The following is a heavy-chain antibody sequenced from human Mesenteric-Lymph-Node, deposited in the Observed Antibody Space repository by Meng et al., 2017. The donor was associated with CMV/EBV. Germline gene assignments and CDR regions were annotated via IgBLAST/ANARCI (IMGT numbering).Heavy chain of an antibody. D-gene: IGHD2-2*01. J-gene: IGHJ6*02. CDR1: GFTFTIYY. V-gene: IGHV1-46*01. CDR3: ARPLGGYCSSPTCLRSYYGMDV. CDR2: INPTGGTT. Sequence: ASVKVSCKASGFTFTIYYMHWVRQAPGQGLEWMGIINPTGGTTKYAQKFQGRVTMTRDTSTSTVYMELSSLKSEDTAVYYCARPLGGYCSSPTCLRSYYGMDVWGQGTTVTVSS.